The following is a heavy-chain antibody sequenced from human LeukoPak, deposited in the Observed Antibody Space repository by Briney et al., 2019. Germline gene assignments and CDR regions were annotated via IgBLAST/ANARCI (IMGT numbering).Heavy chain of an antibody. CDR1: GYTFTSYY. D-gene: IGHD1-1*01. CDR3: ARARNLNRYNWNDVVVYFDY. CDR2: INPSGGST. Sequence: ASVKVSCKASGYTFTSYYMHWVRQAPGQGLEWMGIINPSGGSTSYAQKFQGRVTMTRDMSTTTVYMELSSLRSEDTAVYYCARARNLNRYNWNDVVVYFDYWGQGTLVTVSS. V-gene: IGHV1-46*01. J-gene: IGHJ4*02.